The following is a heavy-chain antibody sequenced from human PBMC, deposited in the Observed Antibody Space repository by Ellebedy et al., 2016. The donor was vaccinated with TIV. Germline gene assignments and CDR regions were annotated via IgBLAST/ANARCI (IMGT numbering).Heavy chain of an antibody. CDR3: ARDCTIISCSAWHAFDI. J-gene: IGHJ3*02. CDR2: ISYDGSNK. D-gene: IGHD2-2*01. V-gene: IGHV3-30*04. Sequence: SXXASGYTFTGYYMHWVRQAPGKGLEWVAVISYDGSNKYYADSVKGRFTISRDNSKNTLYLQMNSLRAEDTAVYYCARDCTIISCSAWHAFDIWGQGTMVTVSS. CDR1: GYTFTGYY.